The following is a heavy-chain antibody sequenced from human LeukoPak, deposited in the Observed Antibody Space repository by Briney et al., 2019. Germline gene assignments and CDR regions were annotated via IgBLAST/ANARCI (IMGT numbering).Heavy chain of an antibody. D-gene: IGHD3-10*01. CDR2: INHSGST. CDR3: ARPRYGSGSLDS. CDR1: GESFSGHY. Sequence: SETLSLTCAVYGESFSGHYWTWIRQPPGRGMEWIGEINHSGSTTSNPSLNNRVTISVDTSKNQFSLKLTSVTAADTAVYYCARPRYGSGSLDSWGQGTLVTVSS. J-gene: IGHJ4*02. V-gene: IGHV4-34*01.